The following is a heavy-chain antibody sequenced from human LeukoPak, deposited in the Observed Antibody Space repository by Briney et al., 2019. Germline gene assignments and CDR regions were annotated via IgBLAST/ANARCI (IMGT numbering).Heavy chain of an antibody. CDR2: LDGGGRHI. CDR3: AIDPIDATAF. V-gene: IGHV3-23*01. D-gene: IGHD2-15*01. J-gene: IGHJ4*02. CDR1: GFTFSKYA. Sequence: PGGSLRLSCAASGFTFSKYAMSWVRQAPGKGLEWVSILDGGGRHIYYADSVQGRFTISRDNSMDTVYLQMNSLRVEDTAVYYCAIDPIDATAFWGQGTLVTVSS.